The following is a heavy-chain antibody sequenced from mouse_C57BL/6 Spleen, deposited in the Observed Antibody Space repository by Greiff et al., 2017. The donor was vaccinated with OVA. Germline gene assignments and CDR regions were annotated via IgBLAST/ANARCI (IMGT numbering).Heavy chain of an antibody. J-gene: IGHJ3*01. Sequence: QVQLQQSGPELVKPGASVKISCKASGYAFSSSWMNWVKQRPGKGLEWIGRIYPGDGDTNYNGKFKGKATLTADKSSSTAYMQLSSLTSEDSAVYFCASPLYDYDAGGFAYWGQGTLVTVSA. CDR3: ASPLYDYDAGGFAY. CDR1: GYAFSSSW. V-gene: IGHV1-82*01. D-gene: IGHD2-4*01. CDR2: IYPGDGDT.